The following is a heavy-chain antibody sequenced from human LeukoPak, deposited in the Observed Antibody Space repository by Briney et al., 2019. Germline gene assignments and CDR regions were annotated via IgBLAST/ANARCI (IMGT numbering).Heavy chain of an antibody. D-gene: IGHD3-10*01. J-gene: IGHJ4*02. V-gene: IGHV3-30-3*01. CDR2: VSYDGSNQ. Sequence: GGSLRLSCAADGLTFSAYVIHWVRQAPGKGLEWVAVVSYDGSNQYYADSVKGRFTISRDNSKSTFYLQMNSLRDEDTAVYYCARARGGTSLDYWGQGTLVTVSS. CDR1: GLTFSAYV. CDR3: ARARGGTSLDY.